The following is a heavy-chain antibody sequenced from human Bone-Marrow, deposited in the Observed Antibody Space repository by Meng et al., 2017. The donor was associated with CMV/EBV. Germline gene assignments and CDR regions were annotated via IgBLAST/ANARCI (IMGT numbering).Heavy chain of an antibody. J-gene: IGHJ4*02. D-gene: IGHD1-26*01. CDR1: GYTFTGYY. Sequence: ASVKVSCKASGYTFTGYYMHWVRQAPGQGLEWMGWINPNSGGTNYAQKFQGRVTMTRDRSISTAYMELSRLRSDDTAVYYCAREGDLVGANSEWGQRTLVTVSS. CDR3: AREGDLVGANSE. V-gene: IGHV1-2*02. CDR2: INPNSGGT.